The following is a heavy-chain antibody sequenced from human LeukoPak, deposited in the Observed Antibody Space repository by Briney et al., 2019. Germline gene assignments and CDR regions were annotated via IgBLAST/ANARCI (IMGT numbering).Heavy chain of an antibody. V-gene: IGHV5-51*01. J-gene: IGHJ4*02. CDR1: GYTFTGYY. CDR2: IYPGDSDT. Sequence: ASVKVSCKASGYTFTGYYMHWVRQMPGKGLEWMGIIYPGDSDTRYSPSFQGQVTISADKSISTAYLQWSSLKASDTAMYYCARLGYGGFDYWGQGTLVTVSS. CDR3: ARLGYGGFDY. D-gene: IGHD4-23*01.